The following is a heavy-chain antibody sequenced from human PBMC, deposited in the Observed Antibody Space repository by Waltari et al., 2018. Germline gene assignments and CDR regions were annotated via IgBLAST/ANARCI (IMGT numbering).Heavy chain of an antibody. CDR3: ARATPGPDAFDI. V-gene: IGHV3-64*01. CDR1: GFPFSSYA. J-gene: IGHJ3*02. Sequence: EVQLVESGGGLVQPGGSLRLSCAASGFPFSSYAMHWVRQAPGKGLEYVSAISSNGGSTYYANSVKGRFTISRDNSKNTLYLQMGSLRAEDMAVYYCARATPGPDAFDIWGQGTMVTVSS. CDR2: ISSNGGST.